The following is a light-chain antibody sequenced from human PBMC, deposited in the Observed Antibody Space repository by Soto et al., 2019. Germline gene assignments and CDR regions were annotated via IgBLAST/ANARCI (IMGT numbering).Light chain of an antibody. J-gene: IGKJ3*01. Sequence: DIQMTQSPSSLSASVGDRVTITCQASQDISDYLNWYQHKAGEAPKLLIFDASNLETGVPSRFSGGGSGTEFTFTISSLQPEDVATYYCQHYDNPLIFTFGPGTKVDIK. CDR1: QDISDY. V-gene: IGKV1-33*01. CDR2: DAS. CDR3: QHYDNPLIFT.